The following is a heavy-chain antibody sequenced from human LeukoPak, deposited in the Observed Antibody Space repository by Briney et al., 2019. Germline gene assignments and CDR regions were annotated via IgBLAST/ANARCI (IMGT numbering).Heavy chain of an antibody. J-gene: IGHJ6*02. CDR2: ISDSGANT. V-gene: IGHV3-23*01. Sequence: GGSLRLSCAASGFTFSTYAMSWVRQAPGKGLEWVSTISDSGANTYYADSVKGRFTISRDNSKNTLYLQMNSLRAEDTAVYYCAKRGYSYGYGYYYGMDVWGQGTTVTVSS. CDR3: AKRGYSYGYGYYYGMDV. D-gene: IGHD5-18*01. CDR1: GFTFSTYA.